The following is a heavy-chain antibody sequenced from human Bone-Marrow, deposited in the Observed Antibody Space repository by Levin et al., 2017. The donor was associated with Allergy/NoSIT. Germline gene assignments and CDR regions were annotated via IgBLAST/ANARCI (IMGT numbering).Heavy chain of an antibody. V-gene: IGHV3-33*01. Sequence: SCAASGFTFSSYGMHWVRQAPGKGLEWVAVIWYDGSNKYYADSVKGRFTISRDNSKNTLYLQMNSLRAEDTAVYYCARDSREWVDYYFDYWGQGTLVTVSS. J-gene: IGHJ4*02. CDR3: ARDSREWVDYYFDY. CDR2: IWYDGSNK. CDR1: GFTFSSYG. D-gene: IGHD6-19*01.